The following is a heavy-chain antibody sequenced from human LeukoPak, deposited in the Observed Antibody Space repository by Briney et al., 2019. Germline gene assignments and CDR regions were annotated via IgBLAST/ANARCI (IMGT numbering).Heavy chain of an antibody. D-gene: IGHD6-6*01. V-gene: IGHV3-66*02. CDR2: IYNGGTT. J-gene: IGHJ4*02. CDR1: GVTSNY. CDR3: AGGGEAARSLHY. Sequence: GGSLRLSCAASGVTSNYFTWVRQAPGNGLEWGSVIYNGGTTYYADSVKGRFTISRDNSKSTLFVYLQMNSRRTDDTAVYYCAGGGEAARSLHYWGQGTLVTVSS.